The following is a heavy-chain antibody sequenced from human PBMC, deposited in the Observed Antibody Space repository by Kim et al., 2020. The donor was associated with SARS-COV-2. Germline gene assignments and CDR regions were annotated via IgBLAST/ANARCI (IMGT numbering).Heavy chain of an antibody. CDR2: IYYSGST. J-gene: IGHJ6*02. V-gene: IGHV4-61*01. CDR3: ARSEYYYYYGMDV. CDR1: GGSVSSGSYY. Sequence: SETLSLTCTVSGGSVSSGSYYWSWIRQPPGKGLEWIGYIYYSGSTNYNPSLKSRVTISVDTSKNQFSLKLSSVTAADTAVYYCARSEYYYYYGMDVWGQGTTVTVSS.